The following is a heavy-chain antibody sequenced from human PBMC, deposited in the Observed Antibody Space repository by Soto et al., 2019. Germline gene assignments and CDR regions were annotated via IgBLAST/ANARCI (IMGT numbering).Heavy chain of an antibody. CDR3: AKAPTVAAGNFHY. Sequence: QVQLVESGGGVVQPGRSLRLSCAASGVTFSSYGMHWVRQAPGKGLEWVAVISNDGNTQYYADSVKGRFPISRDNSKTTLYLQMNSLRADDTAVYYCAKAPTVAAGNFHYWGQGPLVTVSS. CDR2: ISNDGNTQ. V-gene: IGHV3-30*18. CDR1: GVTFSSYG. D-gene: IGHD6-13*01. J-gene: IGHJ4*02.